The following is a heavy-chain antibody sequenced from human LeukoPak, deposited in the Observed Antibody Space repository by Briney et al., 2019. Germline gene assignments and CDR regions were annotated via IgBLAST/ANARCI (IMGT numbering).Heavy chain of an antibody. Sequence: SETLSLTCTVSGGSISSYYWSCIRQPPGKGLEWIGYIYTSGSTNYNPSLKSRVTISVDTSKNQFSLQLSSVTAADTAVYYCARKEYSTLHFDYWGQGTLVTVSS. CDR2: IYTSGST. V-gene: IGHV4-4*09. CDR1: GGSISSYY. CDR3: ARKEYSTLHFDY. J-gene: IGHJ4*02. D-gene: IGHD6-6*01.